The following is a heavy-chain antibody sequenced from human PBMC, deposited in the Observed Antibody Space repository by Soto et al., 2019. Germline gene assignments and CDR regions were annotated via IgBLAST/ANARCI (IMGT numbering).Heavy chain of an antibody. CDR2: IIPMFGTA. Sequence: QVQLVQSGPEVKKPGSSVKVSCKASGGTFSSHVFTWVRQAPGRGLEWMGGIIPMFGTANHAQKFQGRVTLIADESTNTAYLELSSLRSEDTAVYYCARGSRDCSGGTCFPLPTAEYCRHWGQGTLITVSS. CDR1: GGTFSSHV. CDR3: ARGSRDCSGGTCFPLPTAEYCRH. J-gene: IGHJ1*01. D-gene: IGHD2-15*01. V-gene: IGHV1-69*01.